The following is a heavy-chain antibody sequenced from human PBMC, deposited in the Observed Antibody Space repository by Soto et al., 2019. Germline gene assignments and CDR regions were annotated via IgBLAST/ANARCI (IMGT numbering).Heavy chain of an antibody. D-gene: IGHD2-21*01. CDR3: ARDISRRQTYFGMDV. CDR1: GYRFISYY. V-gene: IGHV1-46*01. CDR2: LNPANGRT. Sequence: QVHLVQSGAEVKKPGASVKVSCRASGYRFISYYVHWVRQAPGQGLEWIAVLNPANGRTTYAETFHGSITLTPDTSTSTVFMELSSLRSEDTAVYFCARDISRRQTYFGMDVWGQGTTVTVSS. J-gene: IGHJ6*02.